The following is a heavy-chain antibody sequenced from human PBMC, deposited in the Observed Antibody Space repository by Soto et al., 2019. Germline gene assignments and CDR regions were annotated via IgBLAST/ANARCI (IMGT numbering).Heavy chain of an antibody. CDR2: IYYSGST. D-gene: IGHD3-22*01. CDR3: ARTQYDIWSSFYPWRYFYFLDV. V-gene: IGHV4-59*11. Sequence: QVQLQESGPGLVKPSETLSLTCTVSGGSISGHYWSWIRQPPGKGLEWIGYIYYSGSTNYSPSLKSRVTMSVDTSNNQFSLRLSSVSAADTAVYFCARTQYDIWSSFYPWRYFYFLDVWGRGTTVTVSS. CDR1: GGSISGHY. J-gene: IGHJ6*03.